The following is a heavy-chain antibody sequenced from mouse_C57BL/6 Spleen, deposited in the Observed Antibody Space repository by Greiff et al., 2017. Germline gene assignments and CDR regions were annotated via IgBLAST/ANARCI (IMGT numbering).Heavy chain of an antibody. CDR1: GFNLKDYY. Sequence: VQLQQSGAELVKPGASVKLSCTASGFNLKDYYMHWVKQRTEQGLEWIGRIDPEDGETKYAPKYQGKAPITADTSSNTAYLQLSSLAAEDTAVYYCASDAYYGSYWYFDVWGTGTTVTVSS. J-gene: IGHJ1*03. CDR2: IDPEDGET. CDR3: ASDAYYGSYWYFDV. D-gene: IGHD2-10*01. V-gene: IGHV14-2*01.